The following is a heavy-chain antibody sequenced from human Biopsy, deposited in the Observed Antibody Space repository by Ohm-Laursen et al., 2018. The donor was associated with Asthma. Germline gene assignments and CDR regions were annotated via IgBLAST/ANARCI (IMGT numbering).Heavy chain of an antibody. CDR1: GFTFNYYS. CDR3: ARDSGGNWSCSDRRCDYYYTYAMDV. D-gene: IGHD2-15*01. CDR2: ISSGTTYI. V-gene: IGHV3-21*01. J-gene: IGHJ6*02. Sequence: SLSLSCAASGFTFNYYSINWVRQAPGKGLEWVASISSGTTYIYYADSVKGRFTISRDNGKNSLFLQMSSLRAEDTAVYYCARDSGGNWSCSDRRCDYYYTYAMDVWGQGTTVTVSS.